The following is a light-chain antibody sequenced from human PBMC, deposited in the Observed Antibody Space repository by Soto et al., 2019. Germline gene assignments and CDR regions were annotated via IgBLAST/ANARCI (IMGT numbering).Light chain of an antibody. CDR3: CSYAGSRTFPYV. CDR2: EGT. J-gene: IGLJ1*01. CDR1: SSDVGSHDL. V-gene: IGLV2-23*03. Sequence: QSVLTQPASVSGSPGQSITISCTGSSSDVGSHDLVSWYQQHPGKAPKLMIYEGTKRPSGVSNRFSGSKSGNTASLTISGLQAEDEADYYCCSYAGSRTFPYVLGNGTQLTVL.